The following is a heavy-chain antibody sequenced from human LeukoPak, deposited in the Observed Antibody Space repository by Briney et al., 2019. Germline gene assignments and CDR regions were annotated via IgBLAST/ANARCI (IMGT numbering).Heavy chain of an antibody. Sequence: GASLQISCVTSGSYFPSYYIAWVRQLPGKVPEGMGVIFPGDSDTRYNPAFKGQVTMSVDTSVDTAYLQWSSLKASDAAMYFCAKCRDYYDSSGFYTYDVWGHGTRVIV. V-gene: IGHV5-51*01. CDR1: GSYFPSYY. CDR3: AKCRDYYDSSGFYTYDV. J-gene: IGHJ3*01. D-gene: IGHD3-22*01. CDR2: IFPGDSDT.